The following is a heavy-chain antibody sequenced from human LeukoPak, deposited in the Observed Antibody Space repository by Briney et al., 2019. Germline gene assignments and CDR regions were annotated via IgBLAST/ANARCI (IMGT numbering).Heavy chain of an antibody. Sequence: PGGSLRLSCAASGFTFSSYEMNWVRQAPGKGLEWVSYISSSSSYIYYVDSVKGRFTISRDNAKNSLYLQMNSLRAEDTAVYYCAREISGPLAAAGGYYYYYMDVWGKGTTVTISS. V-gene: IGHV3-21*05. J-gene: IGHJ6*03. CDR3: AREISGPLAAAGGYYYYYMDV. CDR1: GFTFSSYE. D-gene: IGHD6-13*01. CDR2: ISSSSSYI.